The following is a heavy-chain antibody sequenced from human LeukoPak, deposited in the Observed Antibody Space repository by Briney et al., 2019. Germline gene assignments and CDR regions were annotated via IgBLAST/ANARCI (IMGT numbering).Heavy chain of an antibody. J-gene: IGHJ1*01. D-gene: IGHD4/OR15-4a*01. CDR2: IKSKGTGGTT. CDR3: TSTFHSDGAFNR. V-gene: IGHV3-15*01. CDR1: GFTFRTTW. Sequence: GGSLRLSCAASGFTFRTTWMSWVRQAPGKGLEWVGRIKSKGTGGTTDYAAPVKSRFTTSRDDSKNTLYLQMNSLKTEDTAVYYCTSTFHSDGAFNRWGQGSLVIVSS.